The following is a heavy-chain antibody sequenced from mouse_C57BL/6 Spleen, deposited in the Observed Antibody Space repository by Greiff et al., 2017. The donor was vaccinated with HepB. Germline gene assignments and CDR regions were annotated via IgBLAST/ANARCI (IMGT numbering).Heavy chain of an antibody. CDR3: ARSVYGSSDVYFDY. D-gene: IGHD1-1*01. CDR2: IDPSDSYT. J-gene: IGHJ2*01. CDR1: GYTFTSYW. V-gene: IGHV1-69*01. Sequence: QVQLQQPGAELVMPGASVKLSCKASGYTFTSYWMHWVKQRPGQGLEWIGEIDPSDSYTNYNQKFKGKSTLTVAKSSSTTYMQLSSLTSEDSAVYTGARSVYGSSDVYFDYWGQGTTLAV.